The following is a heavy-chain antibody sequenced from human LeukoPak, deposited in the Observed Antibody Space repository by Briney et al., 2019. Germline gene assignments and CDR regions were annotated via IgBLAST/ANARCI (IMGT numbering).Heavy chain of an antibody. J-gene: IGHJ4*02. Sequence: GGSLRLSCAASGFTFSSYWMKWVRQAPGKGLEWVANIKKDGSDKNYLGSVKGRFTISRDNAKNSLYVQMNSLRVEDTAVYYCVAGSGWRFDYWGQGTLVTVSS. V-gene: IGHV3-7*01. CDR3: VAGSGWRFDY. D-gene: IGHD6-19*01. CDR1: GFTFSSYW. CDR2: IKKDGSDK.